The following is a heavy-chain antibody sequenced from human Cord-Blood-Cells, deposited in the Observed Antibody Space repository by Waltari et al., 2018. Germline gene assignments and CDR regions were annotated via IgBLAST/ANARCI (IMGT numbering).Heavy chain of an antibody. V-gene: IGHV3-30-3*01. CDR3: AREGWGFSYYFDY. CDR2: ISYDGNNK. CDR1: GFTFSSYA. J-gene: IGHJ4*02. D-gene: IGHD3-16*01. Sequence: QVQLVESGGGVVQPGRSLRLSCAASGFTFSSYAMHWVRQAPGKGLEGVAVISYDGNNKYYADSVKGRFTISRDNSKNTLYLQMNSLRAEDTAVYYCAREGWGFSYYFDYWGQGTLVTVSS.